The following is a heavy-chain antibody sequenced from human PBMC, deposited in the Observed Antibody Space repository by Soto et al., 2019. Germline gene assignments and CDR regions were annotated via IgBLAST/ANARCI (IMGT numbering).Heavy chain of an antibody. J-gene: IGHJ6*02. CDR3: ARFQGLFYYYCGIDV. Sequence: QVQLQQWGAGLLKPSETLSLTCAVYGGSFSGYYWSWIRQPPGKGLEWIGEINHSGTTNYNPSLKSRVTISVDTSKNQFSLKLSSVTAADSAVYYCARFQGLFYYYCGIDVWGQGPTVTVSS. CDR2: INHSGTT. V-gene: IGHV4-34*01. CDR1: GGSFSGYY.